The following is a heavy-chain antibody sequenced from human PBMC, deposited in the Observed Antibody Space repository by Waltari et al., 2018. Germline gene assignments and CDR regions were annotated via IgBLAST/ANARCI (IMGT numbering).Heavy chain of an antibody. CDR2: SHHTGST. D-gene: IGHD2-2*01. CDR1: GYSVGSNTY. CDR3: ARVGQYCTSSSCFYWFDS. J-gene: IGHJ5*01. Sequence: QVQLQESGPGLVKPSETLSLTCVVSGYSVGSNTYCAWIRQPPGQGLEWIGSSHHTGSTYYSPSLKSRVTISIDTSENQFSVNLISVTAADTAVYYCARVGQYCTSSSCFYWFDSWGQGTQVTVSS. V-gene: IGHV4-38-2*01.